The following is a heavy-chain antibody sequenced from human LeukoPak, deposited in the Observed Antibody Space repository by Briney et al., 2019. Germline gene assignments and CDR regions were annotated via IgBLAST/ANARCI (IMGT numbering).Heavy chain of an antibody. CDR2: IIPIFGTA. D-gene: IGHD1-7*01. Sequence: GASVKVSCKASGGTFSSYAISWVRQAPGQGLEWMGGIIPIFGTANYAQKFQGRVTITTDESTSTAYMELSSLRSEDTAVYYCARDLGTWDASVVFNSIDYWGQGTLVTVSS. CDR1: GGTFSSYA. J-gene: IGHJ4*02. V-gene: IGHV1-69*05. CDR3: ARDLGTWDASVVFNSIDY.